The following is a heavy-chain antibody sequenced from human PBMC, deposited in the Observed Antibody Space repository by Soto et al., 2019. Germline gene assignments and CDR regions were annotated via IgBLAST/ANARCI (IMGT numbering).Heavy chain of an antibody. D-gene: IGHD2-21*02. CDR3: TRHSFEYCGGDCYANWFDP. Sequence: GGSLRLSCAASGFTFSSYGMHWVRQAPGKGLEWVAVISYDGSNKYYADSVKGRFTISRDNSKNTAYLQMNSLKTEDTAVYYCTRHSFEYCGGDCYANWFDPWGQGTLVTVSS. CDR1: GFTFSSYG. V-gene: IGHV3-30*03. J-gene: IGHJ5*02. CDR2: ISYDGSNK.